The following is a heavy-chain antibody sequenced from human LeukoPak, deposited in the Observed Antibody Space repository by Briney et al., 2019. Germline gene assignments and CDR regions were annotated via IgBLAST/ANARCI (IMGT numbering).Heavy chain of an antibody. CDR1: GFTVSSNY. V-gene: IGHV3-53*01. CDR2: IYSGGTT. D-gene: IGHD6-19*01. Sequence: GGSLRLSCAASGFTVSSNYMSWVRQGPGKGLEWVSVIYSGGTTYYADSVRGRFTISRDDSKNTLYLQMNSLRAEDTAVYYCAKVSSGAANDAFDIWGQGTMVTVSS. J-gene: IGHJ3*02. CDR3: AKVSSGAANDAFDI.